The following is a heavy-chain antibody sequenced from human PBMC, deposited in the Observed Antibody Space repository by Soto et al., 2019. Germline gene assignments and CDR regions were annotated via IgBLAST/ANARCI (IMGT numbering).Heavy chain of an antibody. Sequence: SAPTLMNPTHTLTVTCTFSGFSLSSTRMAVGWIRQPPGKALEWLALIYWDDDKRYSPFLKSRLTITKDTSKNQVVLTMSNMDPVDTARYYCAHIVVAGLGYYFDYWGQGTLVTVS. D-gene: IGHD6-19*01. J-gene: IGHJ4*02. CDR3: AHIVVAGLGYYFDY. V-gene: IGHV2-5*02. CDR2: IYWDDDK. CDR1: GFSLSSTRMA.